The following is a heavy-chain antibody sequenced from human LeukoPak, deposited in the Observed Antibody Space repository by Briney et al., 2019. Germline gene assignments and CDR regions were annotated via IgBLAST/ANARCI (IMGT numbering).Heavy chain of an antibody. CDR2: ISYDGSNK. CDR3: AREAVQGNPEYFDY. V-gene: IGHV3-30*04. CDR1: GFTFSSYA. J-gene: IGHJ4*02. D-gene: IGHD1-1*01. Sequence: GGSLRLSCAASGFTFSSYAMHWVRQAPGKGLEWVAVISYDGSNKYYADSVKGRFTISRDNSKNTLYLQMSSLRAEDTAVYYCAREAVQGNPEYFDYWGQGTLVTVSS.